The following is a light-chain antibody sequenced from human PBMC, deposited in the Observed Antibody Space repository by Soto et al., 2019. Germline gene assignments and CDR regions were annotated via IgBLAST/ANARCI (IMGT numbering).Light chain of an antibody. CDR3: QSYDSSLSGGV. V-gene: IGLV1-40*01. CDR1: SSNIGAGYD. CDR2: GNS. J-gene: IGLJ3*02. Sequence: QSVLTQPPSVSGAPGQRVTISCTGSSSNIGAGYDVHWYQQLPGTAPKLLLYGNSNRATGVPDRFSVSKSGTSASLAITGLQAEDEADYYCQSYDSSLSGGVFGGGTKLTVL.